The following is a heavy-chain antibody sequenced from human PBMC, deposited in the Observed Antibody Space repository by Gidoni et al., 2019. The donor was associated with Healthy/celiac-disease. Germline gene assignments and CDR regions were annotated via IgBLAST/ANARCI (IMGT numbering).Heavy chain of an antibody. CDR3: ARGSTTVTSRDRPKNWFDP. V-gene: IGHV4-31*03. D-gene: IGHD4-17*01. CDR1: GGSISSGGYS. J-gene: IGHJ5*02. Sequence: QVQLQESGPGLVKPSQTLSLTCTVSGGSISSGGYSWSWIRQHPGKGLEWIGYIYYSGSTYYNPSLKSRVTISVDTSKNQFSLKLSSVTAADTAVYYCARGSTTVTSRDRPKNWFDPWGQGTLVTVSS. CDR2: IYYSGST.